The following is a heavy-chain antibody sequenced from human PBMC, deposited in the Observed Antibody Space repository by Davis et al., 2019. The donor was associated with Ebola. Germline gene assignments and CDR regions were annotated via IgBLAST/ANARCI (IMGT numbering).Heavy chain of an antibody. J-gene: IGHJ5*02. CDR1: GGSFSGYY. V-gene: IGHV4-34*01. D-gene: IGHD5-18*01. Sequence: SEILSLTCAVYGGSFSGYYWSWIRQPPGKGLEWIGEINHSGSTNYNPSLKSRVTISVDTSKNQFSLKLSSVTAADTAVYYCARTHTAMVTTNWFDPWGQGTLVTVSS. CDR3: ARTHTAMVTTNWFDP. CDR2: INHSGST.